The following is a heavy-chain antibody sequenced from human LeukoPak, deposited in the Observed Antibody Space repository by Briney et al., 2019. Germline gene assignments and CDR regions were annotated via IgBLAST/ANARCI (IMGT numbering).Heavy chain of an antibody. CDR3: ARRGYYDSSGYVDY. J-gene: IGHJ4*02. CDR1: GFTFSSYE. V-gene: IGHV3-48*03. CDR2: ISSSGSTI. Sequence: GGSLRLSCAASGFTFSSYEMNWVRQAPGKGLEWVSYISSSGSTIYYADSVKGRFTISRDNAKNSLYLQMNSLRAEDTAVYYCARRGYYDSSGYVDYWGQGTLVTVSS. D-gene: IGHD3-22*01.